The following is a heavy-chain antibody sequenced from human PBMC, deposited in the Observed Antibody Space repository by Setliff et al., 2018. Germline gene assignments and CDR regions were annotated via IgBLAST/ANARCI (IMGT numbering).Heavy chain of an antibody. CDR1: GYIFTTYW. D-gene: IGHD3-10*01. CDR3: MRQDFYGSGSPSRGNAMDV. J-gene: IGHJ6*02. Sequence: GESLKISCKASGYIFTTYWIGWVRQMPGKGLEWMGLIYPEDSDTRHSPSFPGHVTISADKSINTAYLQWSSLKASDSAIYYCMRQDFYGSGSPSRGNAMDVWGQGTTVTVSS. CDR2: IYPEDSDT. V-gene: IGHV5-51*01.